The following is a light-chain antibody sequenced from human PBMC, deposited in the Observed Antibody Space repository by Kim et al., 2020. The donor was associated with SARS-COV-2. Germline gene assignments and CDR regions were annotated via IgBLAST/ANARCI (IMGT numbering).Light chain of an antibody. CDR3: NSRDSNDNVV. CDR2: GKN. Sequence: SSEPTQDPAVSVALGQTVRITCQGDSLRSYYATWYQQKPGQAPIVVIYGKNNRPSGIPDRFSGSSSGNTASLTITGTQAGDEADYYCNSRDSNDNVVFGGGTKLTVL. J-gene: IGLJ2*01. V-gene: IGLV3-19*01. CDR1: SLRSYY.